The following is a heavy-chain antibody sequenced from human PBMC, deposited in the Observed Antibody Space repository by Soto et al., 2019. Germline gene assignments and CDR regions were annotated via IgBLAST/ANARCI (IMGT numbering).Heavy chain of an antibody. D-gene: IGHD6-6*01. CDR2: IKQDGSEK. CDR1: GFTFSSYW. CDR3: ARDIIYSSSSGDYFDY. J-gene: IGHJ4*02. V-gene: IGHV3-7*01. Sequence: EVQLVESGGGLVQPGGSLRLSCAASGFTFSSYWMSWVRQAPGKGLEWVANIKQDGSEKYYVDSVKGRFTISRDNAKNSLYLQMNSLRAEDTAVYYCARDIIYSSSSGDYFDYWGQGTLVTVSS.